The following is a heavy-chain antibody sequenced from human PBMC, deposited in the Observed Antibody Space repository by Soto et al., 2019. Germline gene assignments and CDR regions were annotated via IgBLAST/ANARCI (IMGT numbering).Heavy chain of an antibody. J-gene: IGHJ1*01. V-gene: IGHV4-59*01. D-gene: IGHD2-2*01. CDR3: AGGSSLCWECFHH. CDR2: VYNSGST. CDR1: GGSISSYY. Sequence: QVQLQESGPGLVKPSETLSLTCNVSGGSISSYYRSWIRQPPGKGLEYIGHVYNSGSTIHSPSLKSRATISVDTSKNQFSLKLTSVTAADTAVYYCAGGSSLCWECFHHWGQGILITVSS.